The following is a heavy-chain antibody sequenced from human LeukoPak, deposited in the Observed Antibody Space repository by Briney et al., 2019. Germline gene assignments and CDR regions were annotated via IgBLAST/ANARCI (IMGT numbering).Heavy chain of an antibody. CDR2: IYYSGST. V-gene: IGHV4-59*01. Sequence: PSETLSLTCTVSGGSISSYYWSWIRQPPGKGLEWIGYIYYSGSTNYNPSLKGRVTISVDTSKNQFSLKLSSVTAADTAVYYCARTKWTYSSSWYVSGHYFDYWGQGTLVTVSS. CDR3: ARTKWTYSSSWYVSGHYFDY. CDR1: GGSISSYY. D-gene: IGHD6-13*01. J-gene: IGHJ4*02.